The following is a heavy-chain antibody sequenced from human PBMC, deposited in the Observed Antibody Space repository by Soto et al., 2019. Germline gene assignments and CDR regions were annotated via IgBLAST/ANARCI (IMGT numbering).Heavy chain of an antibody. CDR3: ATAIADDAFDI. V-gene: IGHV1-3*01. Sequence: ASVKVSCKASGYTFTSYAMHWVRQAPGQRLEWMGWINAGNGNTKYSQKFQGRVTITRDTSASTAYMELSSLKSEDTAVYYCATAIADDAFDIWGRGTMVTVSS. CDR2: INAGNGNT. CDR1: GYTFTSYA. J-gene: IGHJ3*02. D-gene: IGHD2-2*01.